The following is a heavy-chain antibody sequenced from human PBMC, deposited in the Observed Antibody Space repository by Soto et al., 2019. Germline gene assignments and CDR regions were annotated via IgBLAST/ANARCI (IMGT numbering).Heavy chain of an antibody. V-gene: IGHV3-30-3*01. D-gene: IGHD6-19*01. CDR3: ASRWKKAVAGTVWLCCPDY. J-gene: IGHJ4*02. Sequence: GGSLRLSCAAAGFTFSSYGMHWVRQAPGKGLEWVAVISYDGSNKYYADSVKGRFTISRDNSKNTLYLQMNSLRAEDTAVYYCASRWKKAVAGTVWLCCPDYWGQGTLVTVSS. CDR1: GFTFSSYG. CDR2: ISYDGSNK.